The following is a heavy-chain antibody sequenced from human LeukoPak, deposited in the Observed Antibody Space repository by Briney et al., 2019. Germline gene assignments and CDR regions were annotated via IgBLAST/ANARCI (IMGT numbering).Heavy chain of an antibody. V-gene: IGHV1-8*01. CDR1: GYTFTSYD. D-gene: IGHD6-13*01. CDR2: MNPNSGNT. CDR3: ARRRRGSPRRNWFDT. Sequence: GSVKVSCTASGYTFTSYDINWVRQGTGQGLEWMGWMNPNSGNTGYAQKLQGRVTMTRNTSISTAYMELSSLRSEDTAVYYCARRRRGSPRRNWFDTWGQGTLVTVSS. J-gene: IGHJ5*02.